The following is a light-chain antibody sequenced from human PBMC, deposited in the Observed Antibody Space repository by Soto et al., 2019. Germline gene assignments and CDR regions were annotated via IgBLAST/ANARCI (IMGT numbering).Light chain of an antibody. CDR3: SSYTRSTFYV. CDR2: EVS. CDR1: SSDVGGYNY. V-gene: IGLV2-14*01. Sequence: QSALTQPASVSGSPGQSITISCTGTSSDVGGYNYVSWYQQRPGKAPKLMIYEVSNRPSGVSNRSSGSKSGNTASLTISGLQAEDEADYYCSSYTRSTFYVFGTGTKVT. J-gene: IGLJ1*01.